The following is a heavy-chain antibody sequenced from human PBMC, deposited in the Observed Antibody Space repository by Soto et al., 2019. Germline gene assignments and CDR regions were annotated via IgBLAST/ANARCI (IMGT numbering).Heavy chain of an antibody. CDR2: IYYGGST. D-gene: IGHD5-18*01. Sequence: PSETLSLTCTVSGGSISSYYWSWIRQPPGKGLEWIGYIYYGGSTNYNPSLKSRVTISVDTSKNQFSLKLSSVTAADTAVYYCAKGYSYGPFDYWGQGTLVTVSS. CDR3: AKGYSYGPFDY. V-gene: IGHV4-59*01. CDR1: GGSISSYY. J-gene: IGHJ4*02.